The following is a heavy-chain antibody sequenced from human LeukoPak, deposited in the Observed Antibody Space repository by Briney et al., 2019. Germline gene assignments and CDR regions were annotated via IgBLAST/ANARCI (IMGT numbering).Heavy chain of an antibody. CDR3: ADSHRSSTSCYGAFDI. CDR2: IYTSGTT. J-gene: IGHJ3*02. Sequence: SETLSLTCTVSGGSISSGSYSWNWIRQPAGTGLECIGRIYTSGTTNYNPSLKSRVTMSVDTSKNQFSLKLSSVTAADTAVYYCADSHRSSTSCYGAFDIWGQGTMVTVPS. D-gene: IGHD2-2*01. V-gene: IGHV4-61*02. CDR1: GGSISSGSYS.